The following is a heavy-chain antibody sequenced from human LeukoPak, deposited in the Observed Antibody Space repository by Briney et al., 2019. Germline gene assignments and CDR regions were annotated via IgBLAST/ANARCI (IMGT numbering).Heavy chain of an antibody. V-gene: IGHV1-46*01. CDR2: INPSGGST. CDR1: GYTFTSYY. CDR3: AREFDDYGGNSVAFDI. J-gene: IGHJ3*02. D-gene: IGHD4-23*01. Sequence: ASVKVSCKASGYTFTSYYMHWVRQAPGQGLEWMGIINPSGGSTSYAQKFQGRVTMTRDTSTSTVYMELSSLRSEDTAVYYCAREFDDYGGNSVAFDIWGQGTMVTVSS.